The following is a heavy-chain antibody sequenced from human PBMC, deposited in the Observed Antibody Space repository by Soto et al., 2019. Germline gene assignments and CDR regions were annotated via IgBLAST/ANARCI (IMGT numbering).Heavy chain of an antibody. J-gene: IGHJ6*02. CDR2: GLSSGTT. CDR3: ARVPSPFDYYYAMYV. Sequence: PSETLSLTCTVSGDSISSGNKYWSWIRQPPGKGLEWIGYGLSSGTTYYNPSPKSRLTMSLDASQNQFSLKLNSRTDADTAVYFCARVPSPFDYYYAMYVWGRGTTFTVSS. V-gene: IGHV4-30-4*01. CDR1: GDSISSGNKY. D-gene: IGHD3-16*01.